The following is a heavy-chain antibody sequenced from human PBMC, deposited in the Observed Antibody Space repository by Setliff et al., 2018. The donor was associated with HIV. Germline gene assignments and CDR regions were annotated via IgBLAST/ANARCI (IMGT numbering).Heavy chain of an antibody. D-gene: IGHD1-26*01. Sequence: KLSETLSLTCSVSGGSIRSGSYYWSWIRQPAGKGLEWIGHIYSTGGTRYNPSLESRLTILVDTSRNQFSLNLSSVTAADTAVYYCARAAYSGTYVWEPATDLWGRGTLVTVSS. CDR3: ARAAYSGTYVWEPATDL. V-gene: IGHV4-61*09. J-gene: IGHJ2*01. CDR2: IYSTGGT. CDR1: GGSIRSGSYY.